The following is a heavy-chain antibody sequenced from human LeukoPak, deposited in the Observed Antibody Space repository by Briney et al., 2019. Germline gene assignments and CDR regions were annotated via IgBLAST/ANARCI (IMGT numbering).Heavy chain of an antibody. CDR3: VKSGGYGLIDY. CDR1: GGSISSSSYY. D-gene: IGHD1-26*01. CDR2: IYYSGIT. Sequence: SETLSLTCTVSGGSISSSSYYWGWIRQPPGKGLEWIGNIYYSGITYYNPSLKSRVTISVDTSKNQFSLKLSSVTAADTAMYFCVKSGGYGLIDYWGQGTLVTVSS. V-gene: IGHV4-39*01. J-gene: IGHJ4*02.